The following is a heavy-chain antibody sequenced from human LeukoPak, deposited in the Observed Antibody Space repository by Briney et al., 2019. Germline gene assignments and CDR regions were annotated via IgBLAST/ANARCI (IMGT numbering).Heavy chain of an antibody. J-gene: IGHJ4*02. CDR1: GGAFSGYY. CDR3: ASDLYTVVEY. D-gene: IGHD2-15*01. V-gene: IGHV4-34*01. CDR2: INHSGST. Sequence: KPSETPSPPRAVFGGAFSGYYSSWFRPPPGKGLEWIGEINHSGSTNSNPSLKSRVTISVDTSKNQFSLKLSSVTAADTAVYYCASDLYTVVEYWGQGTLVTVSS.